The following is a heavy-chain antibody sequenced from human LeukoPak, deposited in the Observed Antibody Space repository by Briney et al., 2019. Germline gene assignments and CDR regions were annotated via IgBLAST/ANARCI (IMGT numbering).Heavy chain of an antibody. V-gene: IGHV3-48*04. CDR1: GFTFSSYS. CDR2: ISGSSTTI. J-gene: IGHJ5*02. CDR3: AADRP. Sequence: GGSLRLSCAASGFTFSSYSMNWVRQAPGTGLEWVSYISGSSTTIYYADSVKGRFTISRDNVKNSLYLQMNSLRSEDTAVYYCAADRPWGQGTLVTVSS.